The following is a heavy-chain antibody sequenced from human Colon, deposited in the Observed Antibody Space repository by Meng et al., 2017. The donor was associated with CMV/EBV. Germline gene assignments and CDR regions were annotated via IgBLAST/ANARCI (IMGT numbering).Heavy chain of an antibody. CDR2: INPNSGGT. CDR1: FTGYY. J-gene: IGHJ5*02. Sequence: FTGYYMHWVRQAPGQGLEWMGWINPNSGGTNYAQKFQGRVTMTRGTSISTAYMELSRLRSDDTAVYYCARERTPYYDFWSGERGWFDPWGQGTLVTVSS. CDR3: ARERTPYYDFWSGERGWFDP. D-gene: IGHD3-3*01. V-gene: IGHV1-2*02.